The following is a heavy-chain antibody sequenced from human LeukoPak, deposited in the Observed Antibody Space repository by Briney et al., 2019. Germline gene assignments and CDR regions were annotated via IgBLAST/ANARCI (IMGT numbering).Heavy chain of an antibody. Sequence: GGSLRLSCAASGFTFSTYAMNWVRQAPGKGLEWVAVISDDGRHNYYADSVKGRFTISRDNSKSTLYLQMNSLRDDDSAAYFCARVYLERLTAGYFDHWGQGAQVTVSS. J-gene: IGHJ4*02. V-gene: IGHV3-30*04. CDR2: ISDDGRHN. D-gene: IGHD2-8*01. CDR1: GFTFSTYA. CDR3: ARVYLERLTAGYFDH.